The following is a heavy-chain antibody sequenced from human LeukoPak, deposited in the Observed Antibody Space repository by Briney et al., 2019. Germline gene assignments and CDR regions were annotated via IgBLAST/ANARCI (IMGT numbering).Heavy chain of an antibody. D-gene: IGHD5-18*01. V-gene: IGHV4-34*01. CDR1: GGSFSGYY. CDR3: ARHRRDGRYSHAFDI. Sequence: PSETLSLTCAVYGGSFSGYYWSWIRQPPGKGLEWIGEINHSGRTNYNPSLKSRVTISVDTSKNQFSLKLSSVTAADTAVYYCARHRRDGRYSHAFDIWGQGTMVTVSS. CDR2: INHSGRT. J-gene: IGHJ3*02.